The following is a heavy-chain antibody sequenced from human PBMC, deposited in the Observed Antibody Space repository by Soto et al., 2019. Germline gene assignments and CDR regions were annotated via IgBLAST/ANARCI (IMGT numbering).Heavy chain of an antibody. V-gene: IGHV4-4*02. Sequence: SETLSLTCAVSGGSISSSNWWSCVRQPPGKGLEWIGEIYHSGSTNYNPSLKSRVTISVDESKNQFSLKLSSVTAADTAVFYCAGDRAAAKNYCSMDVSDQGTKVTVSS. CDR2: IYHSGST. CDR3: AGDRAAAKNYCSMDV. D-gene: IGHD6-13*01. J-gene: IGHJ6*02. CDR1: GGSISSSNW.